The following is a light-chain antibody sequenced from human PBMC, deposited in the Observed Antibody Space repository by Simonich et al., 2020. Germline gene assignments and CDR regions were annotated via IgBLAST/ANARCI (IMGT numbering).Light chain of an antibody. J-gene: IGKJ1*01. CDR2: GAS. CDR3: QQYYSTPWT. Sequence: DIVMTQSPDSLAVSLGERATINCKSSQSVLYSSNNKNYLAWYQQKPGQPPKLLIYGASTRESGVPDRFSGRGSGTDFTLTISSLQAEAVAVYYCQQYYSTPWTFGQGTKVEIK. CDR1: QSVLYSSNNKNY. V-gene: IGKV4-1*01.